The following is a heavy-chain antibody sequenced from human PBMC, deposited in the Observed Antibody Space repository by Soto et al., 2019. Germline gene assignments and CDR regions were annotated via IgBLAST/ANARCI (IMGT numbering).Heavy chain of an antibody. J-gene: IGHJ4*02. D-gene: IGHD3-16*01. Sequence: GGSLRLSCAASGFIFSNYAMHWVRQAPGKGLEWVAVISYDGSNKYYADSLKGRFTISRDNSKNTLSLQMNSLRAEDTAVYYFARELNCLSRSPLDYWGQGILVTVSS. CDR2: ISYDGSNK. V-gene: IGHV3-30-3*01. CDR3: ARELNCLSRSPLDY. CDR1: GFIFSNYA.